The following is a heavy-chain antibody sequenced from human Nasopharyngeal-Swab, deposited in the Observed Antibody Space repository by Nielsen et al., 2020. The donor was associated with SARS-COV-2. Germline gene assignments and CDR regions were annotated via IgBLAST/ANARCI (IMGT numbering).Heavy chain of an antibody. D-gene: IGHD1-26*01. V-gene: IGHV3-74*03. Sequence: GESLKISCVASGFTFITSWMHWVRQTPGEGLVWVARVNGDGTLITYADSVKGRFTVSRDNAKNTLYLQMNSLRAEDTAVYYCARDRGGPIVGATLGCPDYWGQGTLVTVSS. CDR3: ARDRGGPIVGATLGCPDY. J-gene: IGHJ4*02. CDR2: VNGDGTLI. CDR1: GFTFITSW.